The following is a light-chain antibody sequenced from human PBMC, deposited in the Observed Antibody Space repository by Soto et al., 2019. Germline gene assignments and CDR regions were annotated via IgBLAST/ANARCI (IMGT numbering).Light chain of an antibody. CDR2: DVS. V-gene: IGLV2-14*03. CDR3: SSYTSSNTL. CDR1: SSDFGAYKY. Sequence: QSALSQPASVSGSPEQSITIACTGTSSDFGAYKYVSWYQQHPGKAPKLILHDVSDRPSGVSDRFSGFKSGNTASLTISGLQAEDEGDYYCSSYTSSNTLFGGGTKLTVL. J-gene: IGLJ3*02.